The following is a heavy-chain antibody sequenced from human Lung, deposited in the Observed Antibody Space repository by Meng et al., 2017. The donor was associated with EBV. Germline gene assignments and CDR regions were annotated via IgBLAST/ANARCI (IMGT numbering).Heavy chain of an antibody. J-gene: IGHJ4*02. V-gene: IGHV4-4*02. CDR1: GGSISRTNW. CDR2: ISHSGDT. CDR3: ARVYVWGTNREPFDY. D-gene: IGHD3-16*02. Sequence: QVELQESGPGLVRPSGTLFLTCTVSGGSISRTNWWSWVRQPPGKGLEWIAEISHSGDTTYNPFLKSRVTISLDKSNNQLSLKLSSVTAADTAVYYCARVYVWGTNREPFDYWGQGTLVTVSS.